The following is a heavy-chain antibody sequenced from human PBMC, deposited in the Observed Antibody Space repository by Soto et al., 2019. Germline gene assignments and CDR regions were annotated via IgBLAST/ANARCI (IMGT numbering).Heavy chain of an antibody. J-gene: IGHJ4*02. CDR3: ARHPRGYSSGWKHNYFDY. V-gene: IGHV5-51*01. D-gene: IGHD6-19*01. Sequence: GASLKISCKGSGYSFTSYWIGWVRQMPGKGLEWMGIIYPGDSDTRYSPSFQGQVTISADKSISTAYLQWSSLKASDTAMYYCARHPRGYSSGWKHNYFDYWGQGTLVTVSS. CDR1: GYSFTSYW. CDR2: IYPGDSDT.